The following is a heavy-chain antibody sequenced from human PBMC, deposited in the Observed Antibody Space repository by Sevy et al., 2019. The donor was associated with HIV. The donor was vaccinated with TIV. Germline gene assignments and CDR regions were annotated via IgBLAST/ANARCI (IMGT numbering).Heavy chain of an antibody. D-gene: IGHD3-22*01. CDR3: ASSYFASSGYSPLFYYGMDV. J-gene: IGHJ6*02. V-gene: IGHV1-69*13. CDR2: FIPMFDTT. Sequence: ASVKVSCKASGGTFINYAVTWVRQAPGQGLEWMGGFIPMFDTTNSAQKFQGRVTLTADGSTSTAYMELSSLRSEDTAVYYCASSYFASSGYSPLFYYGMDVWGQGTTVTVSS. CDR1: GGTFINYA.